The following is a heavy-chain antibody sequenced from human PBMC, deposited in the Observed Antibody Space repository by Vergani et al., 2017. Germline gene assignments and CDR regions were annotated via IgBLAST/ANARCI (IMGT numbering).Heavy chain of an antibody. V-gene: IGHV1-69*06. Sequence: QVQLVQSGAEVKKPGSSVKVSCKASGGTFSSYAISWVRQAPGQGLEWMGGIIPIFGTANYAQKFQGRVTITADKSTSTAYMELSSLRSEDTAVYYCARDIYYYDSSGYFRPYYFDYWGQGTLVTVSS. J-gene: IGHJ4*02. D-gene: IGHD3-22*01. CDR1: GGTFSSYA. CDR2: IIPIFGTA. CDR3: ARDIYYYDSSGYFRPYYFDY.